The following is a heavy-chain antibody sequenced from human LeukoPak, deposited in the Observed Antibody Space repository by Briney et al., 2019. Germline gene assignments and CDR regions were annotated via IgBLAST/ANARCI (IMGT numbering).Heavy chain of an antibody. CDR1: GFTFTNFW. CDR3: AGRDSARNPWAY. CDR2: IRPDGSEQ. Sequence: GGSLRLSGAASGFTFTNFWMNWIRRAPGRGLEWVANIRPDGSEQFYVDSVKGRFTISRDNAKNSVYLQMNSLRADDTAVYYCAGRDSARNPWAYWGQGTLVTVST. D-gene: IGHD4-11*01. J-gene: IGHJ4*02. V-gene: IGHV3-7*01.